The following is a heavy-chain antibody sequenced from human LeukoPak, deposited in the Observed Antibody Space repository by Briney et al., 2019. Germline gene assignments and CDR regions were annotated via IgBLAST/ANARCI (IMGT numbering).Heavy chain of an antibody. CDR1: GFSLSSYE. V-gene: IGHV3-23*01. D-gene: IGHD3-22*01. J-gene: IGHJ4*02. CDR3: AKDSGKYYYDSSGYGNDY. Sequence: PGGSLRLSCAASGFSLSSYEMNWVRQAPGKGLEWVSAMSGSGGSTYYADSVKGRFTISRDNSKNTLYLQMNSLRAEDTAVYYCAKDSGKYYYDSSGYGNDYWGQGTLVTVSS. CDR2: MSGSGGST.